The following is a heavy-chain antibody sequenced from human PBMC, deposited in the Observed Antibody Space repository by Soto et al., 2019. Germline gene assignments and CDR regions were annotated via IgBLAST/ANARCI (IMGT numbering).Heavy chain of an antibody. Sequence: GGSLRLSCAASGFTFSSYWMTWVRQAPGKGLEWVANIKQDGSEKYCVDSVKGRFTISRDNAKNSLYLQMNSLRAEDTAVYYCARDRMDQLLGITYFDLWGRGTLVTVSS. J-gene: IGHJ2*01. CDR1: GFTFSSYW. D-gene: IGHD2-2*01. CDR3: ARDRMDQLLGITYFDL. CDR2: IKQDGSEK. V-gene: IGHV3-7*01.